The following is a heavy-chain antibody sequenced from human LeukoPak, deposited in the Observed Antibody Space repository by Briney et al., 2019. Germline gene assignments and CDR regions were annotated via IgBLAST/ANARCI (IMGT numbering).Heavy chain of an antibody. CDR2: IRYDGSNK. Sequence: GGSLRLSCAASGFTFSSYGMHWVRQAPGKGLEWVAFIRYDGSNKYYADSVKGRFTISRDNSKNTLYLQMNSLRAEDTAVYYCARGNVSSSWYPGSAAYYYYYGMDVWGQGTTVTVSS. J-gene: IGHJ6*02. CDR1: GFTFSSYG. V-gene: IGHV3-30*02. CDR3: ARGNVSSSWYPGSAAYYYYYGMDV. D-gene: IGHD6-13*01.